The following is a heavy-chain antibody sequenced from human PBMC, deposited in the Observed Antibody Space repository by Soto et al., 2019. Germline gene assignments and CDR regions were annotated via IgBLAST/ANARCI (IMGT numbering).Heavy chain of an antibody. D-gene: IGHD3-9*01. CDR1: GGSVSSADSY. V-gene: IGHV4-30-4*01. CDR3: ARFPYYDILSGYLSPYYYGMDV. J-gene: IGHJ6*02. CDR2: IYHSGTT. Sequence: PSETLSLTCTVSGGSVSSADSYWSWIRQAPGKGLEWVGHIYHSGTTYYNPSLKGRLTISVDTSKNQFSLTLSSVTAADTAVYYCARFPYYDILSGYLSPYYYGMDVWGQGTTVTVSS.